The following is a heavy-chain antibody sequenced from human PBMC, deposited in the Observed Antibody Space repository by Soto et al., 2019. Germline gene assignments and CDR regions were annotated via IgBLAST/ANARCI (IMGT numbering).Heavy chain of an antibody. CDR3: ARHAVHSSGLADS. CDR1: GGSIGSRSYY. CDR2: IYYSGST. Sequence: SEPLCVTWTVSGGSIGSRSYYRGWIRQPPGKGLEWIGSIYYSGSTYYNPSLKSRVTISVDTSKNQFSLKLSSVTAADTSVYYCARHAVHSSGLADSWGQGTLVPVS. D-gene: IGHD6-19*01. J-gene: IGHJ1*01. V-gene: IGHV4-39*01.